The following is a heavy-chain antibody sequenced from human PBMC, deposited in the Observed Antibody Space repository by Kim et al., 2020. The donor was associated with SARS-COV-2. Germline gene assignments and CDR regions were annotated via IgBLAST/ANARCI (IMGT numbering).Heavy chain of an antibody. CDR3: GSRRYTGTYYYFDY. V-gene: IGHV3-74*01. J-gene: IGHJ4*02. D-gene: IGHD1-26*01. Sequence: YADSVKGRFTNSRDNGKGTLYLQMNSLRAGDTAVYYCGSRRYTGTYYYFDYWGQGTLVTVSS.